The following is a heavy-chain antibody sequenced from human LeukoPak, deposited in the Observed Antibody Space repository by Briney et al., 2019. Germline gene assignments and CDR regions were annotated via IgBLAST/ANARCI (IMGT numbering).Heavy chain of an antibody. CDR3: ARLQEGLSFDWFDP. CDR1: GFTFSSYA. D-gene: IGHD3-22*01. V-gene: IGHV3-30*04. CDR2: ISYDGSNK. Sequence: GRSLRLSCAASGFTFSSYAMHWVRQAPGKGLEWVAVISYDGSNKYYADSVKGRFTISRDNAKSSLYLQMNSLRAEDTAVYYCARLQEGLSFDWFDPWGQGTLVTVSS. J-gene: IGHJ5*02.